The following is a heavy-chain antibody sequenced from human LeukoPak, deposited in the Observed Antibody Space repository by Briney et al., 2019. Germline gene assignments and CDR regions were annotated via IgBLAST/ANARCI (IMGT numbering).Heavy chain of an antibody. CDR1: GGSISSSSYY. Sequence: SETLSLTCTVSGGSISSSSYYWGWIRQPPGKGLEWIGSIYYSGSTYYNPSLKSRVTISVDTSKNQFSLKLSSVTAADTAVYYCARLSLGAAAGYWGQGALVTVSS. CDR3: ARLSLGAAAGY. V-gene: IGHV4-39*01. J-gene: IGHJ4*02. CDR2: IYYSGST. D-gene: IGHD6-13*01.